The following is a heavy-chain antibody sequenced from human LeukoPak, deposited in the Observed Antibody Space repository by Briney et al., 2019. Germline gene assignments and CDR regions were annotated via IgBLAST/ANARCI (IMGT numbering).Heavy chain of an antibody. Sequence: SETLPLTCTVSGGSISSYYWSWIRQPPGKGLEWIGYIYYSGSTNYNPSLKSRVTISVDTSKNQFSLKLSSVTAADTAVYYCARVPLYGSGSYFFDYWGQGTLVTVSS. J-gene: IGHJ4*02. CDR1: GGSISSYY. D-gene: IGHD3-10*01. CDR3: ARVPLYGSGSYFFDY. V-gene: IGHV4-59*08. CDR2: IYYSGST.